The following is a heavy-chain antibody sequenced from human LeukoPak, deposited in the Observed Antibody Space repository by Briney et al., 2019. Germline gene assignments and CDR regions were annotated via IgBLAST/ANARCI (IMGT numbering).Heavy chain of an antibody. Sequence: SETLSLTCTVSGYSISSGYYWGWIRQPPGKGLEWIGYIYTSGSTYYNPSLKSRVTISIDTSKNQFSLKLTSVTAADTAVYYCARWVGTITPYYYGMDVWGQGTTVTVSS. V-gene: IGHV4-38-2*02. J-gene: IGHJ6*02. CDR2: IYTSGST. CDR3: ARWVGTITPYYYGMDV. CDR1: GYSISSGYY. D-gene: IGHD5-24*01.